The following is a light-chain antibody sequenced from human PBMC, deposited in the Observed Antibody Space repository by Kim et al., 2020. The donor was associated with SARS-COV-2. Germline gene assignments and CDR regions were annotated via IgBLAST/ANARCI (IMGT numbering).Light chain of an antibody. V-gene: IGKV1-5*03. J-gene: IGKJ1*01. Sequence: SASVGDRVNISCRDSQNISSWLAWYQHNPGKAPKFLIYKASSLESGVPSRFSGSGSGTEFTLTISSLQPDDFASYYCQQYNSSWTFGQGTKVDIK. CDR2: KAS. CDR1: QNISSW. CDR3: QQYNSSWT.